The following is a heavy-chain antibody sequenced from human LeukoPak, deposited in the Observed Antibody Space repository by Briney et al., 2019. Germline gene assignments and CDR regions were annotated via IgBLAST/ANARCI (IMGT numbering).Heavy chain of an antibody. CDR2: IYSGGST. J-gene: IGHJ4*02. V-gene: IGHV3-53*01. Sequence: GGSLRLSCAASGFTVSSNYMNWVRQAPGKGLEWVSVIYSGGSTYYSDSVKGRFTISRDNSKNTLFLQMNSLRAEVTAVYYCAREAVTRNYFDYWGQGTLVTVSS. CDR1: GFTVSSNY. CDR3: AREAVTRNYFDY. D-gene: IGHD4-17*01.